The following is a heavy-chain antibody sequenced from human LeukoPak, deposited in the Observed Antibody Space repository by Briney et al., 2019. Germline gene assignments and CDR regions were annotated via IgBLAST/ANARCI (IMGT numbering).Heavy chain of an antibody. D-gene: IGHD3-22*01. CDR2: IHTSGST. CDR1: GGSISSSSYY. J-gene: IGHJ4*02. CDR3: ARDRYYYDSSARYFDY. Sequence: SETLSLTCTVSGGSISSSSYYWGWLRQPPGTGLEWIGRIHTSGSTNYSPSLKSRVTMSVDTSKNQFSLKLSSVTAADTAVYYCARDRYYYDSSARYFDYWGQGTLVTVSS. V-gene: IGHV4-39*07.